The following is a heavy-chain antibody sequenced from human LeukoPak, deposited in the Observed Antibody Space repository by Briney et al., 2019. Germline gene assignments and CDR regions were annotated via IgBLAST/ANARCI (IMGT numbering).Heavy chain of an antibody. CDR1: GGSISNYY. J-gene: IGHJ4*02. CDR3: ARHSGASPHYFDY. CDR2: IYYSGTT. V-gene: IGHV4-59*08. Sequence: SETLSLTCTVSGGSISNYYWSWIRQPPGEGLEWIGFIYYSGTTHYNPSLKSRVTMSVATSNNQFSLRLCSVTAADTAIYYCARHSGASPHYFDYWGQGALVTVSS. D-gene: IGHD1-26*01.